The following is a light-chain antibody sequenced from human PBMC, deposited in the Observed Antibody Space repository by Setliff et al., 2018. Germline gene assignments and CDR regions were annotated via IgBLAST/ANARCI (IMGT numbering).Light chain of an antibody. V-gene: IGLV2-8*01. J-gene: IGLJ2*01. CDR2: EVT. Sequence: QSALTQPPSASGSPGQSVTLSCTGTSSDVGAYKYVSWYQQHAGEAPKLMIYEVTKRSSGVPDRFSGSKSGNTASLTVSGLQAEDEADYYCSAYAGNNNLIFGGGTK. CDR3: SAYAGNNNLI. CDR1: SSDVGAYKY.